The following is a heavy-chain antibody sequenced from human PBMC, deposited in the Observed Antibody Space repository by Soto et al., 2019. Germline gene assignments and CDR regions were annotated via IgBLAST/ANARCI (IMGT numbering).Heavy chain of an antibody. Sequence: QLQLQESGPRLVKPSETLSLTCNVSGASLARSNYYWDWIRQSPGKGLEWIGTTYYNGNAYYNPSLRSRVTMSVDTSKNQFSLKLMSVTAADTAVYYCARQFVAVVIKGWGYWGQGTLVTVSS. CDR2: TYYNGNA. CDR1: GASLARSNYY. D-gene: IGHD3-22*01. V-gene: IGHV4-39*01. CDR3: ARQFVAVVIKGWGY. J-gene: IGHJ4*02.